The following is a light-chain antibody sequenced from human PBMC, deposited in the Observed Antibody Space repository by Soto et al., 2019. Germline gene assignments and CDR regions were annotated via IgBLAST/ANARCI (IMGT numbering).Light chain of an antibody. J-gene: IGKJ1*01. CDR1: QTISSW. V-gene: IGKV1-5*03. CDR2: KAS. CDR3: QHYNSYSEA. Sequence: DIQMTQSPSTLSGSVVDRVTITCRASQTISSWLSWYQQKPWKAPKLLIYKASTLKSGVPARFSGSGSGTEFTLTISSLQPDDFATYYCQHYNSYSEAFGQVTKVDI.